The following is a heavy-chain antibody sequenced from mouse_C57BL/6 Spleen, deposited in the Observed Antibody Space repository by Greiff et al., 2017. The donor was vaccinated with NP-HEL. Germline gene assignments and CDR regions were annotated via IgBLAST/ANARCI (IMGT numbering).Heavy chain of an antibody. J-gene: IGHJ1*03. D-gene: IGHD1-1*01. V-gene: IGHV1-26*01. Sequence: EVQLQQSGPELVKPGASVKISCKASGYTFTDYYMNWVKQSHGKSLEWIGDINPNNGGTSYNQKFKGKATLTVDKSSSTAYMELRSLTSEDSAVYYCARSVNYYGSSEDWYFDVWGTGTTVTVSS. CDR2: INPNNGGT. CDR1: GYTFTDYY. CDR3: ARSVNYYGSSEDWYFDV.